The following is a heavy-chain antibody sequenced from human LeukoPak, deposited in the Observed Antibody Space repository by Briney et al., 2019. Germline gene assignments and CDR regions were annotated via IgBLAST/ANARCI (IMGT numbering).Heavy chain of an antibody. Sequence: SVKVSCKASGGTFSSYAISWVRQAPGQGLEWMGRIIPILGIANYAQKLQGRVTMTTDTSTSTAYMELRSLRSDDTAVYYCARSAAARGHYYFDYWGQGTLVTVSS. J-gene: IGHJ4*02. D-gene: IGHD6-13*01. CDR2: IIPILGIA. CDR1: GGTFSSYA. CDR3: ARSAAARGHYYFDY. V-gene: IGHV1-69*04.